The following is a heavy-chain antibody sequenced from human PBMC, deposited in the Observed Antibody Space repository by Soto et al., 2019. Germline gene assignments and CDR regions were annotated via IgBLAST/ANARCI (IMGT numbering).Heavy chain of an antibody. D-gene: IGHD3-10*01. Sequence: QVQLVESGGGVVQPGRSLRLSCAASGFTFSSYAMHWVRQAPGKGLEWVAVISYDGSNKYYADSVKGRFTISRDNSKNTLYLQMNSLRAEDTAVYYCARDRRRSDYYGSVKYWGQGTLVTVSS. CDR2: ISYDGSNK. V-gene: IGHV3-30-3*01. CDR3: ARDRRRSDYYGSVKY. CDR1: GFTFSSYA. J-gene: IGHJ4*02.